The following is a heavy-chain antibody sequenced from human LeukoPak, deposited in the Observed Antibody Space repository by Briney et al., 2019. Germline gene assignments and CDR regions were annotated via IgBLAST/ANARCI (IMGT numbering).Heavy chain of an antibody. V-gene: IGHV5-51*01. CDR2: IYPGDSDT. Sequence: GESLKISCKGSGYSFTSYWIGWVRQMPGKGLEWMGIIYPGDSDTRYSPSLQGQVTISADKSISTAYLQWSSLKASDTAMYYCARQLLWFGELSAPFDYWGQGTLITVSS. J-gene: IGHJ4*02. D-gene: IGHD3-10*01. CDR3: ARQLLWFGELSAPFDY. CDR1: GYSFTSYW.